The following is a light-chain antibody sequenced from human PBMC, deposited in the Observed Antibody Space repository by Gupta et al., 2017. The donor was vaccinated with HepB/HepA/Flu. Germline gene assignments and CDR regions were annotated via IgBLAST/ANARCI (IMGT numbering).Light chain of an antibody. J-gene: IGKJ5*01. Sequence: EIVLSQSPGTLSLSPGETVTLSCGASETVNSFYLSWYQQKPGQAPRLLVYCASNRAADVPDRFRGVESGTDLTLTISRLEPEDFAVYYCQYFCYSQLAFGQGTQVEIK. CDR2: CAS. V-gene: IGKV3-20*01. CDR3: QYFCYSQLA. CDR1: ETVNSFY.